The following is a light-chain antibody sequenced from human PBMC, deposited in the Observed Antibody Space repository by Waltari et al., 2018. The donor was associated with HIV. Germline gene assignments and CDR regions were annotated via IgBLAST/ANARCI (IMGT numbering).Light chain of an antibody. CDR1: HDISNY. J-gene: IGKJ5*01. CDR3: QQYKGYPLT. CDR2: AAS. V-gene: IGKV1-16*02. Sequence: DIQMTQSPSSLSASVGGRVTITCRASHDISNYLAWFQQRPGEAPKALIYAASTLKSGVPSKFRGSGSETYFTLTINSLQSEDSATYYCQQYKGYPLTFGQGTRLEIK.